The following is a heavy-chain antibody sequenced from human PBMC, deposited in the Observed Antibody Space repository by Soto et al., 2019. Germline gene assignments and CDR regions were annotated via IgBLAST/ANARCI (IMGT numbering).Heavy chain of an antibody. D-gene: IGHD5-12*01. CDR1: GFTVTYNY. V-gene: IGHV3-66*01. CDR3: ARGGYNPYFGLDV. J-gene: IGHJ6*02. Sequence: EVPLVESGGDLVQPGGSLRLSCTASGFTVTYNYMTWVRQAPGKGLEWLSVIYSGGTTSYADSVKDRFTISGDHSKNTLYLQMNTLRADDTAVYYCARGGYNPYFGLDVWGQGTTVTVSS. CDR2: IYSGGTT.